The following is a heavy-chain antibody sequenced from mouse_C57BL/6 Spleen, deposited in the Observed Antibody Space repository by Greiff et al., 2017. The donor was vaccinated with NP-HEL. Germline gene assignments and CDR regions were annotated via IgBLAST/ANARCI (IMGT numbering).Heavy chain of an antibody. Sequence: EVMLVESGGGLVQPKGSLKLSCAASGFTFNTYAMHWVRQAPGKGLEWVARLRSKSSNYATYYADSVKDRFIISRDDSQSMLYLQMNNLKTEDTAMYYCVREGYDYDEKADYFDDWGQGTTLTGSS. CDR1: GFTFNTYA. J-gene: IGHJ2*01. V-gene: IGHV10-3*01. CDR3: VREGYDYDEKADYFDD. D-gene: IGHD2-4*01. CDR2: LRSKSSNYAT.